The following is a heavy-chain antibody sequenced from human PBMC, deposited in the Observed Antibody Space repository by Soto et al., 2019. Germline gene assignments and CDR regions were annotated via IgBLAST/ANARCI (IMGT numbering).Heavy chain of an antibody. CDR2: FSGSGGST. J-gene: IGHJ4*02. D-gene: IGHD4-17*01. V-gene: IGHV3-23*01. CDR3: AKDLNDYGDYGEGY. CDR1: GFTFSSYA. Sequence: EVQLLESGGGLVQPGGSLRLSCAASGFTFSSYAMSWVRQAPGKGLEWVSAFSGSGGSTYYADSVKGPFTISRDNSKNKLYLQMNSLRAEDTAVYYCAKDLNDYGDYGEGYWGQGTLVTVSS.